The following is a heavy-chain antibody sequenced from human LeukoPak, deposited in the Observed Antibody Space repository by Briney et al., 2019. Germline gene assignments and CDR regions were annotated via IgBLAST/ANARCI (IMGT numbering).Heavy chain of an antibody. V-gene: IGHV4-34*01. Sequence: PSETLSLTCAVYGVPFSGYYWSWIRQPPGKGLEWIGEINHSGGTSYNPSLKSRVTISVDTSKNQFSLKLSSVTAADTAVYYCARLIVGATDFDYWGQGTLVTVSS. CDR2: INHSGGT. D-gene: IGHD1-26*01. J-gene: IGHJ4*02. CDR3: ARLIVGATDFDY. CDR1: GVPFSGYY.